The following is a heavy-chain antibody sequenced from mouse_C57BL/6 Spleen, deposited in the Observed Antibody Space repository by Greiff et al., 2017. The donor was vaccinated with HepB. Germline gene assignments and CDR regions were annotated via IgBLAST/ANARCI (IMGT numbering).Heavy chain of an antibody. CDR3: ALDGYYVNFDY. CDR1: GYTFTDYN. D-gene: IGHD2-3*01. Sequence: VQLKQSGPELVKPGASVKMSCKASGYTFTDYNMHWVKQSHGKSLEWIGYINPNNGGTSYNQKFKGKATLTVNKSSSTAYMELRSLTSEDSAVYYCALDGYYVNFDYWGQGTTLTVSS. CDR2: INPNNGGT. V-gene: IGHV1-22*01. J-gene: IGHJ2*01.